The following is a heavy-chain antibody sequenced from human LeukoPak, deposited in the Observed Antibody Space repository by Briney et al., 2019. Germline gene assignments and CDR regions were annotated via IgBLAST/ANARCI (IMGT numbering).Heavy chain of an antibody. CDR2: INHSGST. CDR3: AREVVVVPASPGWFDP. D-gene: IGHD2-2*01. Sequence: SETLSLTCAVYGGSFSGYAWSWIRQPPGKGLEWIGDINHSGSTNYNPPLKSRVTISVDTSKNQFSLKLSSVTAADTAVYYCAREVVVVPASPGWFDPWGQGTLVTVSS. J-gene: IGHJ5*02. CDR1: GGSFSGYA. V-gene: IGHV4-34*01.